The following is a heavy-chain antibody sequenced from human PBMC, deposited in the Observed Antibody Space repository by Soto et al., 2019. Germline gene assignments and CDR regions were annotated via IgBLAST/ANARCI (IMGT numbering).Heavy chain of an antibody. D-gene: IGHD1-26*01. CDR3: AGEAGATTYYYYYGMDV. CDR2: INAGNGNT. Sequence: QVQLVQSGAEVKKPGASVKVSCKASGYTFTSYAMHWVRQAPGQRLEWMGWINAGNGNTKYSQKFQGRVTITRDTSASTAYMELSSLRSEDTAVYYCAGEAGATTYYYYYGMDVWGQGTTVTVSS. CDR1: GYTFTSYA. V-gene: IGHV1-3*01. J-gene: IGHJ6*02.